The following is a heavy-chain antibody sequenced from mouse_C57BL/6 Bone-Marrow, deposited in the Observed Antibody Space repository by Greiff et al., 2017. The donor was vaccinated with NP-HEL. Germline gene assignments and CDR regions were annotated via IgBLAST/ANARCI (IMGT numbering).Heavy chain of an antibody. V-gene: IGHV1-82*01. D-gene: IGHD1-1*01. CDR1: GYAFSSSW. Sequence: QVQLQQSGPELVKPGASVKISCKASGYAFSSSWMNWVKQRPGKGLEWIGRIYPGDGDTNYNGKIKGKATLTADKSSSTAYMQLSSLTSEDSAVYFSITTVVGGYYAMDYWGQGTSVTVSS. J-gene: IGHJ4*01. CDR2: IYPGDGDT. CDR3: ITTVVGGYYAMDY.